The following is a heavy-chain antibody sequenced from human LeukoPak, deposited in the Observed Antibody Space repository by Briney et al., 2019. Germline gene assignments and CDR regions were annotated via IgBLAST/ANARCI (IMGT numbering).Heavy chain of an antibody. Sequence: GGSLRLSCAASGFTFKLYWMHWVRQVPGKRPVWVSRINDDGSDTNYADSVKGRFTFSRDNAKNTLYLQMNSLRAEDTAVYYCVRGVFWFDPWDQGTLVTVSS. CDR3: VRGVFWFDP. V-gene: IGHV3-74*01. CDR1: GFTFKLYW. D-gene: IGHD3-3*01. J-gene: IGHJ5*02. CDR2: INDDGSDT.